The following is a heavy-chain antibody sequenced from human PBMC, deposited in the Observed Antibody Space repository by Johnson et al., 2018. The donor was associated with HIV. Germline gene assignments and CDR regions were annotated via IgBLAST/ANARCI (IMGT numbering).Heavy chain of an antibody. CDR1: GFTFSSYA. J-gene: IGHJ3*02. D-gene: IGHD3-16*01. V-gene: IGHV3-7*05. Sequence: VQLVESGGGLVQPGGSLRLSCAASGFTFSSYAMSWVRQAPGKGMGWVANINQDGVEKYYVDSVKGRFTISRDNATNSLFLQMNIVRDEDTAVYYCVRGGAVSPSSGFDIWGQGTKVTVSS. CDR3: VRGGAVSPSSGFDI. CDR2: INQDGVEK.